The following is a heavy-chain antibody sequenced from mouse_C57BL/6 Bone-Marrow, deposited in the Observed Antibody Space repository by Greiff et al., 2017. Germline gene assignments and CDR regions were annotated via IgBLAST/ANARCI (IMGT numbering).Heavy chain of an antibody. CDR3: ARGYYYGSSLYFDY. CDR1: GVTFSSYT. Sequence: DVKLVESGGGLVKPGGSLKLSCAASGVTFSSYTMSWVRQTPEKRLEWVATISGGGGNTYYPDSVKGRFTISRDNAKNTLYLQMSSLRSEDTALYYCARGYYYGSSLYFDYWGQGTTLTVAA. J-gene: IGHJ2*01. V-gene: IGHV5-9*01. D-gene: IGHD1-1*01. CDR2: ISGGGGNT.